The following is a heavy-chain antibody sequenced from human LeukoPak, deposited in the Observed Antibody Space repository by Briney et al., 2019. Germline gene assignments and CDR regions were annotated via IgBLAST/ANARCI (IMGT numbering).Heavy chain of an antibody. V-gene: IGHV4-4*07. CDR2: IYTSGST. Sequence: SETLSLTCTVSGGSLSGYYWSWIRQPAGKGLEWIGRIYTSGSTNYNPSLKSRVTMSVDTSKNQFSLKLSSVTAADTAVYYCARVRTYYDILTAEGDAFDIWGQGTMITVSS. D-gene: IGHD3-9*01. J-gene: IGHJ3*02. CDR3: ARVRTYYDILTAEGDAFDI. CDR1: GGSLSGYY.